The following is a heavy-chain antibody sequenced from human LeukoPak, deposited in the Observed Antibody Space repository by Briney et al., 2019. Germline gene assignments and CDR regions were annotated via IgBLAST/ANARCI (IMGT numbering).Heavy chain of an antibody. CDR1: GYTFTGYY. Sequence: ASVKVSCKASGYTFTGYYMHWVRQAPGQGLEWMGRINPNSGGTNYAQKFQGRVTMTRDTSISTAYMELSRLRSDDTARYYCERGTITFGGVIVPGDAFDIWGQGTMVTVSS. J-gene: IGHJ3*02. CDR2: INPNSGGT. V-gene: IGHV1-2*06. CDR3: ERGTITFGGVIVPGDAFDI. D-gene: IGHD3-16*02.